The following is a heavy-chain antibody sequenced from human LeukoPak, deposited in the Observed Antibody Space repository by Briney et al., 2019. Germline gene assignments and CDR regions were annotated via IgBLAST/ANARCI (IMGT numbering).Heavy chain of an antibody. D-gene: IGHD4-17*01. J-gene: IGHJ4*02. CDR2: VNPSSDYT. CDR3: ARASTPYDDFYVFDY. Sequence: ASVKVSCKASAYTFIAHTIHWLRQAPGQGLEWMGWVNPSSDYTKYAQKFLGRVTMSKDTSITTAYMDLSRLTSDDTAVYFCARASTPYDDFYVFDYWGQGSLVTVSS. CDR1: AYTFIAHT. V-gene: IGHV1-2*02.